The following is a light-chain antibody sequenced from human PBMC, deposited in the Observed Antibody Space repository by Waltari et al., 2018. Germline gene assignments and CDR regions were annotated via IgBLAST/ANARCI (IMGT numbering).Light chain of an antibody. CDR3: SSYAGSDNFVV. CDR1: SSDVGIYDW. Sequence: QSALTQPPSASGSPGQSVTISCTGTSSDVGIYDWVSWYQPHPGKAPKLIIFEVNKWPSGVPDRFSGAKSGNTASLTISGRRPEDEADYYCSSYAGSDNFVVVGGGTKLTVL. CDR2: EVN. V-gene: IGLV2-8*01. J-gene: IGLJ2*01.